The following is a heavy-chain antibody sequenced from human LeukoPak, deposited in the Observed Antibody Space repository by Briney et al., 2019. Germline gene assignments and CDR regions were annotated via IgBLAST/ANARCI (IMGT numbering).Heavy chain of an antibody. CDR2: INPNSGGT. J-gene: IGHJ6*03. CDR1: GYTFTNYD. Sequence: ASVKVSCKASGYTFTNYDINWVRQATGQGLEWMGWINPNSGGTNYAQKFQGRVTMTRDTSISTAYMELSRLRSDDTAVYYCARGYCSSTSCYRYYYYYMDVWGKGTTVTVSS. V-gene: IGHV1-2*02. CDR3: ARGYCSSTSCYRYYYYYMDV. D-gene: IGHD2-2*01.